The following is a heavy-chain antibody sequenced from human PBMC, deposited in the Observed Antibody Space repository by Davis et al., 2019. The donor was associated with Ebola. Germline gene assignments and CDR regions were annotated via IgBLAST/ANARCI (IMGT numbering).Heavy chain of an antibody. CDR1: VGSFSDHY. J-gene: IGHJ4*02. Sequence: SETLSLTCAVYVGSFSDHYWSWIRQPPGKGLEWIGEIKHSGGTNYNPSLQSRATISVDTSKNQFSLKLSSVTAADTAVYYCARGLYYYDSSGYFAYWGQGTLVTVSS. D-gene: IGHD3-22*01. CDR3: ARGLYYYDSSGYFAY. V-gene: IGHV4-34*01. CDR2: IKHSGGT.